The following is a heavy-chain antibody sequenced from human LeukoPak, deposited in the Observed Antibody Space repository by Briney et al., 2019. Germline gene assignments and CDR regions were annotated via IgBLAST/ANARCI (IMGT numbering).Heavy chain of an antibody. J-gene: IGHJ5*02. CDR2: IIPIFGTA. CDR1: GGTFISYA. D-gene: IGHD3-3*01. V-gene: IGHV1-69*13. CDR3: ARDRAITIFGVVKARWFDP. Sequence: SVKVSCKASGGTFISYAISWVRQAPGQGLEWMGGIIPIFGTANYAQKFQGRVTITADESTSTAYMELSSLRSEDTAVYYYARDRAITIFGVVKARWFDPWGQGTLVTVSS.